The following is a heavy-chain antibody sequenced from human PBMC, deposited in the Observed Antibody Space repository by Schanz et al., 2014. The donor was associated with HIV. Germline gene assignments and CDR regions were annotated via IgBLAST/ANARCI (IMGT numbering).Heavy chain of an antibody. CDR2: IIPMYDTT. J-gene: IGHJ6*02. CDR3: AKSPIFGDVIFYGMDV. CDR1: GGTFSSYA. D-gene: IGHD3-3*02. V-gene: IGHV1-69*01. Sequence: QVQLVQSGAEVRKPGTSVKVSCKATGGTFSSYAVNWVRQAPGQGLEWMGGIIPMYDTTNYAQKYQGRVTIAADESASTAYMELNSLRSDDTAVYYCAKSPIFGDVIFYGMDVWGQGTTVTVSS.